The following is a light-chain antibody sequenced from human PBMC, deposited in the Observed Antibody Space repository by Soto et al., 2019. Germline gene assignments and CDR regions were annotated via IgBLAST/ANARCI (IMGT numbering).Light chain of an antibody. CDR2: STS. CDR3: LLFDRDDWV. J-gene: IGLJ3*02. V-gene: IGLV7-43*01. CDR1: TGAVTSGYY. Sequence: QTVVTQEPSLTVSPGGTVTLTCASSTGAVTSGYYANWFQQKPGQAPRALISSTSNKHSWTPARFSGSLLGGKAALTLSGVQLEGEAEYYCLLFDRDDWVFGGGTKMTVL.